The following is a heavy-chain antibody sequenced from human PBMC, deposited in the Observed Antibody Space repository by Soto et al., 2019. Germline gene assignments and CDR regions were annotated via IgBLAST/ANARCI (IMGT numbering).Heavy chain of an antibody. V-gene: IGHV3-15*07. Sequence: EVQLVESGGGLVKPGGSLRLSCAASGFTFSNAWMNWVRQAPGKGLEWVGRIKSKTDGGTTDYAAPVKGRFTISRDDSKNTLYLQMNSLKTEDTAVYYCTTEDLTLWFGLLRLRYYYGMDVWGQGTTVTVSS. CDR1: GFTFSNAW. CDR3: TTEDLTLWFGLLRLRYYYGMDV. CDR2: IKSKTDGGTT. D-gene: IGHD3-10*01. J-gene: IGHJ6*02.